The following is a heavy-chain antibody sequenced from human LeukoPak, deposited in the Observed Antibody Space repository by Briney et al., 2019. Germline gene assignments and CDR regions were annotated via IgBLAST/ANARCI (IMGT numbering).Heavy chain of an antibody. Sequence: SVKVTCKASGGTFSSYAISWVRQAPGQGLEWMGGIIPIFGTANYAQKFQGRVTITADESTSTAYMELSSLRSEDTAVYYCARGPRSYYDILTGYYPFDYWGQGTLVTVSS. CDR2: IIPIFGTA. D-gene: IGHD3-9*01. V-gene: IGHV1-69*01. CDR1: GGTFSSYA. CDR3: ARGPRSYYDILTGYYPFDY. J-gene: IGHJ4*02.